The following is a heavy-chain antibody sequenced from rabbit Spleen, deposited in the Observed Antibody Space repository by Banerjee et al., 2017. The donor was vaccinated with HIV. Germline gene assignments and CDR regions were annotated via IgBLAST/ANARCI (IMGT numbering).Heavy chain of an antibody. CDR3: ARDGTGGSYLAL. CDR1: GFTLSSYY. CDR2: IDPVFGIT. J-gene: IGHJ4*01. D-gene: IGHD8-1*01. Sequence: QLVESGGGLVRPEGSLTLTCKASGFTLSSYYMNWVRQAPGKGLEWIGYIDPVFGITYYANWVNGRFSISRENAQNTVFLQMTSLTAADTATYFCARDGTGGSYLALWGPGTLVTVS. V-gene: IGHV1S7*01.